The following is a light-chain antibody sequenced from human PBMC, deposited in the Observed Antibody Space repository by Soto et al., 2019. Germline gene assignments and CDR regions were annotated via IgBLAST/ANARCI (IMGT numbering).Light chain of an antibody. V-gene: IGLV1-40*01. Sequence: QSVLTQPPSGSGAPGQRVTISCPGSSSNIGAGFDVHWYQQLPGTAPRLVIYGNTNRPSGVPDRFSGSKSGTSASLAITGLQAEDEADYYCQSSDSSMSRIFGTGTKVTVL. CDR2: GNT. CDR1: SSNIGAGFD. J-gene: IGLJ1*01. CDR3: QSSDSSMSRI.